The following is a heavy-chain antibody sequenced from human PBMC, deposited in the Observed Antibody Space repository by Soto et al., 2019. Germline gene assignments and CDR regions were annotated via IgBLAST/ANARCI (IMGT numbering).Heavy chain of an antibody. Sequence: GGSLRLSCAASGFTFSSYSRNWVRQAPGKGLEWVSSISSSSSYIYYADSVKGRFTISRDNAKNSLYLQMNSLRAEDTAVYYCARSKGVTTVTTRYYYYGMDVWGQGTTVTVSS. J-gene: IGHJ6*02. D-gene: IGHD4-17*01. CDR2: ISSSSSYI. V-gene: IGHV3-21*01. CDR3: ARSKGVTTVTTRYYYYGMDV. CDR1: GFTFSSYS.